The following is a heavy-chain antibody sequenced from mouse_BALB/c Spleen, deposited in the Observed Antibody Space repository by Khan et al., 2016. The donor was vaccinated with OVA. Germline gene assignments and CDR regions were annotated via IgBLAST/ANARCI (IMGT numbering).Heavy chain of an antibody. CDR2: IWGDGST. Sequence: VQLQESGPGLVAPSQSLSITCTVSGFSLTGYGVNWVRQPPGKGLEWLGMIWGDGSTDYNSALKSRLSISKDNSKRQVFLKINSLQTDDTASDYCARGTDDYALYAMDYWGQGTSVTVSS. D-gene: IGHD2-4*01. V-gene: IGHV2-6-7*01. J-gene: IGHJ4*01. CDR1: GFSLTGYG. CDR3: ARGTDDYALYAMDY.